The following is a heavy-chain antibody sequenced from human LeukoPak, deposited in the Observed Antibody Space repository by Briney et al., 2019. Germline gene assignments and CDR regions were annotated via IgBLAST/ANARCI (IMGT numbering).Heavy chain of an antibody. CDR2: IYTDGSYT. V-gene: IGHV3-74*01. CDR3: ARGDDESLDH. D-gene: IGHD3-16*01. J-gene: IGHJ4*02. CDR1: GFVFSSYW. Sequence: GGSLRLSCAASGFVFSSYWMHWVRQAPGKGLVWVSRIYTDGSYTNYADSVKGRFTISRDNAKNTLSLHMNSLRAEDVAVYYCARGDDESLDHWGQGTLVTASS.